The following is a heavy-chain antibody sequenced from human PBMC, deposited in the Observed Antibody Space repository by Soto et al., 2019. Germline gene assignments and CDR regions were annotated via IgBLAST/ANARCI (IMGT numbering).Heavy chain of an antibody. CDR1: GFSFTTYV. Sequence: GGSLRLSCAASGFSFTTYVMHWVRQAPGKGLEWVAVISHDGSYKYYGDAVKGRFTISRDTSKNAVYLEMNSLRPEDAAVYYCAKGLLAIVGTTLPRDAFNIWGQGTMVTVSS. CDR2: ISHDGSYK. CDR3: AKGLLAIVGTTLPRDAFNI. D-gene: IGHD1-26*01. J-gene: IGHJ3*02. V-gene: IGHV3-30*18.